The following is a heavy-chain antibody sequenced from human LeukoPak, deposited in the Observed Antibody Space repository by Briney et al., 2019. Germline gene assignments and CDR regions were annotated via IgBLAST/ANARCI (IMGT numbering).Heavy chain of an antibody. D-gene: IGHD3-22*01. CDR3: ANRPYYYDSSLGAFAI. V-gene: IGHV4-59*12. Sequence: PSETLSLTCTVSGGSISSYYWSWIRQPPGKGLEGIGYIYYSGSTNYNPSLKSRVTISVDTSKNQFSLKLSSVTDADTAVYYCANRPYYYDSSLGAFAIWGQGTMVTVSS. CDR2: IYYSGST. CDR1: GGSISSYY. J-gene: IGHJ3*02.